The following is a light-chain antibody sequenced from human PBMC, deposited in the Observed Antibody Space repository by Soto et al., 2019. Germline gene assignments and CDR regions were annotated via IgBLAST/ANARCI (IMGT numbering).Light chain of an antibody. CDR2: GAS. J-gene: IGKJ2*01. CDR1: QSIYINY. Sequence: EIVLTQSPGTLSLSPGERATLSCRASQSIYINYLAWYQRKPGQAPRLLISGASTRATGIPDRFSGSGSGTGFTLNLRRMDPEDFAVYFCQQYGSSPYTFGQGTNVEIK. CDR3: QQYGSSPYT. V-gene: IGKV3-20*01.